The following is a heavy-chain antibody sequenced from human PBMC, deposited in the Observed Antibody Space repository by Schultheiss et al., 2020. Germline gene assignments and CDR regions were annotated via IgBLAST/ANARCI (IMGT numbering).Heavy chain of an antibody. CDR3: ARDLSDGYSSGWYRFDP. V-gene: IGHV4-4*02. CDR1: GGSISSSNW. CDR2: ISHSGST. Sequence: SETLFLTCAVSGGSISSSNWWSWVRQPPGKGLEWIGKISHSGSTNYNSSLKSRVTISVDKSKNQFSLKLSSVTAADTAVYYCARDLSDGYSSGWYRFDPWGQGTQVTVAS. D-gene: IGHD6-19*01. J-gene: IGHJ5*02.